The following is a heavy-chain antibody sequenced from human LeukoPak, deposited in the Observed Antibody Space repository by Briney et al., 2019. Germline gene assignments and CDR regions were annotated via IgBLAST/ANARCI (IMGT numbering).Heavy chain of an antibody. CDR3: ASSGSYRVYYFDY. J-gene: IGHJ4*02. V-gene: IGHV4-4*02. D-gene: IGHD3-10*01. CDR1: GGSISSSNW. CDR2: IYYSGST. Sequence: PSGTLSLTCAVSGGSISSSNWWSWVRQPPGKGLGGIGYIYYSGSTNYNPSLKSRVTISVDTSKNQFSLKLSSVTAADTAVYYCASSGSYRVYYFDYWGQGTLVTVSS.